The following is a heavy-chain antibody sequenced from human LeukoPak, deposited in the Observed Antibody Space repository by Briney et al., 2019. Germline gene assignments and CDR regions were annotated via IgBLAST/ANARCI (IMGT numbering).Heavy chain of an antibody. D-gene: IGHD1-26*01. V-gene: IGHV1-2*02. CDR1: GYTFTGYY. CDR2: INPNSGGT. Sequence: ASVKVSCKASGYTFTGYYMHWVRQAPGQGLEWMGWINPNSGGTNYAQKFQGRVTMTRDTSISTAYMELSRLRSDDTAVYYCARDVGATSDAFGIWGQGTMVTVSS. CDR3: ARDVGATSDAFGI. J-gene: IGHJ3*02.